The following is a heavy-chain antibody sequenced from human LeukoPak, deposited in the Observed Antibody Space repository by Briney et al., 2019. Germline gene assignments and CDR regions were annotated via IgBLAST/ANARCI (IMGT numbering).Heavy chain of an antibody. D-gene: IGHD2-15*01. J-gene: IGHJ4*02. CDR2: IIPILGIA. Sequence: SAKVSCKASGGTFSSYAISWVRQAPGQGLEWMGRIIPILGIANYAQKFQGRVTITADKSTSTAYMELSSLRSEDTAVYYCASENIVVVVAAQGPFDYWGQGTLVTVSS. CDR1: GGTFSSYA. CDR3: ASENIVVVVAAQGPFDY. V-gene: IGHV1-69*04.